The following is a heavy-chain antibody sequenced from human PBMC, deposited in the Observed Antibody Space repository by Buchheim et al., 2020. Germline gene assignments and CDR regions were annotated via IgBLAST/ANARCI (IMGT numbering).Heavy chain of an antibody. CDR2: INRDGSST. Sequence: EVQLVESGGGLVQPGGSLRLSCAASGFTFSSYWMHWVRQAPGKGLVWVSRINRDGSSTSYADSVKGRFTISRDNAKNTLYLQMESRRAKDTAVYYCASSPPGGELSCSTWGQGTL. V-gene: IGHV3-74*01. CDR3: ASSPPGGELSCST. CDR1: GFTFSSYW. D-gene: IGHD3-16*02. J-gene: IGHJ4*02.